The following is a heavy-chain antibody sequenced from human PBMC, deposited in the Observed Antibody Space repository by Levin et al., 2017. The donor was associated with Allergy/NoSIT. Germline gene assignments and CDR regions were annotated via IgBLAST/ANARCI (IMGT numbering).Heavy chain of an antibody. CDR1: GFTFSSYT. CDR2: ISSSSRAI. CDR3: ARDHYYGSGSLTFLSHLYYGMHV. Sequence: GESLKISCAASGFTFSSYTMSWVRQAPGKGLEWVSDISSSSRAIYYADSVKGRFTISRDNAKNSLYLQMNSLRDEDTAVYYCARDHYYGSGSLTFLSHLYYGMHVWGQGTTVTVSS. V-gene: IGHV3-48*02. D-gene: IGHD3-10*01. J-gene: IGHJ6*02.